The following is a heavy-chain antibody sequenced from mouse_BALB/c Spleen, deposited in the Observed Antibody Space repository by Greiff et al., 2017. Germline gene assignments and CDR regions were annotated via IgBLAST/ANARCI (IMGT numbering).Heavy chain of an antibody. D-gene: IGHD1-1*01. J-gene: IGHJ2*01. CDR1: GYTFTSYW. V-gene: IGHV1-7*01. CDR2: INPSTGYT. Sequence: QVHVKQSGAELAKPGASVKMSCKASGYTFTSYWMHWVKQRPGQGLEWIGYINPSTGYTEYNQKFKDKATLTADKSSSTAYMQLSSLTSEDSAVYYCASYYGSSDYWGQGTTLTVSS. CDR3: ASYYGSSDY.